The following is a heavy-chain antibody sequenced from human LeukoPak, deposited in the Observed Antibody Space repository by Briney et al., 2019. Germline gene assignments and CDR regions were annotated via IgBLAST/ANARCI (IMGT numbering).Heavy chain of an antibody. Sequence: ASVKVSCKASGYTFTGYYMHWVRQAPGQGLEWMGWINPNSGGTNYAQKFQGRVTMTRDTSISTAYMELSRLRSDGTAVYYCARDRLVRGVSPAGYWGQGTLVTVSS. J-gene: IGHJ4*02. CDR3: ARDRLVRGVSPAGY. D-gene: IGHD3-10*01. CDR1: GYTFTGYY. CDR2: INPNSGGT. V-gene: IGHV1-2*02.